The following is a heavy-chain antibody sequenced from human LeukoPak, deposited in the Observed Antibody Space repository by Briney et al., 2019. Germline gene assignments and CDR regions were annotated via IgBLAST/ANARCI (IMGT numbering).Heavy chain of an antibody. V-gene: IGHV1-46*01. CDR2: INPSGGST. D-gene: IGHD2-8*01. CDR1: GYTFSSYY. CDR3: ARKLIFDP. J-gene: IGHJ5*02. Sequence: ASVKVSCKTSGYTFSSYYMHWVRQAPGQGLEWMGMINPSGGSTTYAQKFQGRITMTRNTSISTAYMELSSLTSDDTAVYYCARKLIFDPWGQGTLVTVSS.